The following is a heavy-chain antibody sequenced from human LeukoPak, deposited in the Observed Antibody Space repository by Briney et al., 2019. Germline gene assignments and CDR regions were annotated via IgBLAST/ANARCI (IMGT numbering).Heavy chain of an antibody. J-gene: IGHJ3*02. Sequence: ASVKVSCKASGYTFTGYYMHWVRQAPGQGLEWMGWINPNSGGTNYAQKFQGRVTMTRDTSISTAYMELSRLRSDDTAVYYCARDLNGKQWLGDAFDIWGQGTMVTVSS. V-gene: IGHV1-2*02. CDR2: INPNSGGT. CDR1: GYTFTGYY. CDR3: ARDLNGKQWLGDAFDI. D-gene: IGHD6-19*01.